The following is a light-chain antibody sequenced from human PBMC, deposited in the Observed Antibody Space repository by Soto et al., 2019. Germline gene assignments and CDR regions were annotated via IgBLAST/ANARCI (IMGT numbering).Light chain of an antibody. CDR3: QQYNSYLNT. J-gene: IGKJ5*01. Sequence: DIQMTQSHCSRRASVGDRVTITCGASQSIGTCLVWYQQKPGKAPNLLIYKASSLQSGVPSRFSGSGSGTEFTLTINSLQPDDFATYYCQQYNSYLNTFGQGTRLEIK. CDR1: QSIGTC. CDR2: KAS. V-gene: IGKV1-5*03.